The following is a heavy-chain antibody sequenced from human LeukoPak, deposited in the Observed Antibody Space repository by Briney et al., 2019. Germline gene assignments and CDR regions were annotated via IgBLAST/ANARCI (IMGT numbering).Heavy chain of an antibody. V-gene: IGHV5-51*01. D-gene: IGHD5-18*01. CDR1: GFDFSAYG. CDR3: ARHFHSAWFGF. CDR2: IYPGGSNG. J-gene: IGHJ4*02. Sequence: GESLKISCKCAGFDFSAYGIWCGRPMGGERVGWMGNIYPGGSNGRYSPSFQGQVTMSADKSITPVYLQWSSLKASDTTMYYCARHFHSAWFGFWGQGSLVTVSS.